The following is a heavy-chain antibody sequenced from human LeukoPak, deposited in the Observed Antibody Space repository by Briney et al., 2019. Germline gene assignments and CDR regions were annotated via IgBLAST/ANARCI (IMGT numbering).Heavy chain of an antibody. CDR2: IYYSGST. V-gene: IGHV4-59*11. D-gene: IGHD3-22*01. Sequence: SETLSLTRTVSGGSISSHYWSWIRQPPGKGLEWIGYIYYSGSTNYNPSLKSRVTISVDTSKNQFSLKLSSVTAADTAVYYCARDSHYDSGGYYAFDYWGQGTLVTVSS. J-gene: IGHJ4*02. CDR1: GGSISSHY. CDR3: ARDSHYDSGGYYAFDY.